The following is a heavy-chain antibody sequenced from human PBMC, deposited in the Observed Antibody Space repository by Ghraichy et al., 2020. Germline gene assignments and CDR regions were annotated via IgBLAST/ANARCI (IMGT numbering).Heavy chain of an antibody. CDR3: ATPTPGPAYYFDY. CDR1: GYTLTELS. Sequence: ASVKVSCKVSGYTLTELSMHWVRQAPGKGLEWIGGFDPEDGETIYAQKFQGRVTMTEDTSTDTAYMELSSLRSEDTAVYYCATPTPGPAYYFDYWGQGTLVTVSS. V-gene: IGHV1-24*01. CDR2: FDPEDGET. J-gene: IGHJ4*02. D-gene: IGHD2-15*01.